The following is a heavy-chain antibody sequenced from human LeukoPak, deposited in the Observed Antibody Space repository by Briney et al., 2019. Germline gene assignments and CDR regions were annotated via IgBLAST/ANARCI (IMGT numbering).Heavy chain of an antibody. Sequence: PGGSLRLSCVGSGFTYTDYWMHWFRQAPAKGPVWVSRINPDGTIIDYADSVKGRFSISRDNAKNLLYLQMNGLRADDTAVYYCAKDLSWNTADRWGQGILVTVSS. CDR2: INPDGTII. CDR3: AKDLSWNTADR. CDR1: GFTYTDYW. J-gene: IGHJ5*02. V-gene: IGHV3-74*01. D-gene: IGHD5-18*01.